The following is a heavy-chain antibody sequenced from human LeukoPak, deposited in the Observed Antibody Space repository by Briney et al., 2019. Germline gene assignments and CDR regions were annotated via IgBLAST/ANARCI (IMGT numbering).Heavy chain of an antibody. Sequence: GGSLRLSCAASGFTFSSYAMSWVRQAPGKGLEWVSGISGSGGSAYYADSVKGRFTVSRDNPENTLYLQMNSLRAEDTAVYYCAKLSMVRGVTYFDYWGQGTLVTVSS. CDR3: AKLSMVRGVTYFDY. V-gene: IGHV3-23*01. J-gene: IGHJ4*02. CDR1: GFTFSSYA. D-gene: IGHD3-10*01. CDR2: ISGSGGSA.